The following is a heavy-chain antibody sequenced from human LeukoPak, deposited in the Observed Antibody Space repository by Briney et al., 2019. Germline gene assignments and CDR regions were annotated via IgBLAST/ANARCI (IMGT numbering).Heavy chain of an antibody. D-gene: IGHD3-3*01. CDR1: GFTFSDYW. V-gene: IGHV3-74*01. CDR2: IDSDGSST. CDR3: ARGFTIFGVVNDAFDI. J-gene: IGHJ3*02. Sequence: PGGSLRLSCAASGFTFSDYWMHWVRQAPGKGLVWVSRIDSDGSSTSNADSVKGRFTISRDNAKNTVYLQMSSLRAEDTAVYYCARGFTIFGVVNDAFDIWGQGTMVTVSS.